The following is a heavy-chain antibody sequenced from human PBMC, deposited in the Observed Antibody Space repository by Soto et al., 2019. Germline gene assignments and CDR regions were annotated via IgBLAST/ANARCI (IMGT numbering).Heavy chain of an antibody. J-gene: IGHJ4*02. CDR2: ISAYNGNT. CDR1: GYTFTSYG. CDR3: ARDWPSEIFGVVITNLDY. V-gene: IGHV1-18*01. D-gene: IGHD3-3*01. Sequence: ASVKVSCKASGYTFTSYGISWVRQAPGQGLEWMGWISAYNGNTNYAQKLQGRVTMTTDTSTSTAYMELRSLRSDDTAVYYCARDWPSEIFGVVITNLDYWGQGTLVTVSS.